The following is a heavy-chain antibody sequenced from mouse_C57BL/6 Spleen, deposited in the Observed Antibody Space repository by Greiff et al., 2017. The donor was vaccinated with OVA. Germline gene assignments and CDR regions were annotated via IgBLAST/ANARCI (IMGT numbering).Heavy chain of an antibody. V-gene: IGHV1-80*01. Sequence: QVQLQQSGAELVKPGASVKISCKASGYAFSSYWMNWVKQRPGKGLEWIGQIYPGDGATNYNGKFKGKATLTADKSSSTAYMQLSSLTSEDSAVYIGAEVGYGNYDAMDYWGQGTSVTVSS. CDR3: AEVGYGNYDAMDY. J-gene: IGHJ4*01. CDR2: IYPGDGAT. CDR1: GYAFSSYW. D-gene: IGHD2-1*01.